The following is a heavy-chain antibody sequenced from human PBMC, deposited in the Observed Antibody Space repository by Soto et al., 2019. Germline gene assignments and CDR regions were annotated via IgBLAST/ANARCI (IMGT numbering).Heavy chain of an antibody. D-gene: IGHD3-3*01. CDR1: GFTFSSYA. CDR3: ARETYYDFWSGPYYGMDA. J-gene: IGHJ6*02. CDR2: ISYDGSNK. V-gene: IGHV3-30-3*01. Sequence: PGGSLRLSCAASGFTFSSYAMHWVRQAPGKGLEWVAVISYDGSNKYYADSVKGRFTISRDNSKNTLYLQMNSLRAEDTAVYYCARETYYDFWSGPYYGMDAWGQGPTVTAP.